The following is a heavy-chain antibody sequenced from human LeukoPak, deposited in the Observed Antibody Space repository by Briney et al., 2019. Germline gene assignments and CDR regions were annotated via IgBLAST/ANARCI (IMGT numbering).Heavy chain of an antibody. J-gene: IGHJ4*02. V-gene: IGHV3-30*04. CDR2: ISYDGSNK. Sequence: GGSLRLSCAASGFTFSSYAMHWVRQAPGKGLEWVAVISYDGSNKYYADSVKGRFTISGDNSKNTLYLQMNSLRAEDTAVYYCAKSPQWLVRGLNDYWGQGTLVTVSS. CDR1: GFTFSSYA. CDR3: AKSPQWLVRGLNDY. D-gene: IGHD6-19*01.